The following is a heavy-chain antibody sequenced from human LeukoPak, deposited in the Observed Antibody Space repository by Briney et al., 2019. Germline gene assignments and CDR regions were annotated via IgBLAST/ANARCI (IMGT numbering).Heavy chain of an antibody. D-gene: IGHD3-10*01. CDR3: AKVGGSGSYYVLGD. CDR1: GFTFSDYY. J-gene: IGHJ4*02. CDR2: ISSSGSTI. Sequence: GGSLRLSCAASGFTFSDYYMSWIRQAPGKGLEWVSYISSSGSTIYYADSVKGRFTISRDNSKNTLYLQMNSLRAEDTAVYYCAKVGGSGSYYVLGDWGQGTLVTVSS. V-gene: IGHV3-11*04.